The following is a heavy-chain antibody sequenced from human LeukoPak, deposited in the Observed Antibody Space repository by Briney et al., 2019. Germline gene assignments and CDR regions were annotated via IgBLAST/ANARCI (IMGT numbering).Heavy chain of an antibody. J-gene: IGHJ4*02. D-gene: IGHD2-21*02. CDR1: GYTFTSYG. V-gene: IGHV1-18*01. Sequence: ASVKVSCKASGYTFTSYGISWVRQAPGQGLEWMGWISAYNGNTNYAQQLQGRVTMATDTSTSTAYMELRSLRSDDPAVYYCARGGVDLLPYCGGDCYYPPFDYWGQGTLVTVSS. CDR2: ISAYNGNT. CDR3: ARGGVDLLPYCGGDCYYPPFDY.